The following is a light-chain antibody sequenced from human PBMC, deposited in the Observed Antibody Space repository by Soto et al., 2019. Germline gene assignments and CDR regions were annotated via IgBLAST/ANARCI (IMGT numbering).Light chain of an antibody. CDR1: SSDIGAYNY. V-gene: IGLV2-14*01. CDR2: DVS. J-gene: IGLJ2*01. CDR3: SSYTGSSVV. Sequence: QSVLTQPASVSGSPRQSITISCTGTSSDIGAYNYVSWYQQHPGKAPQLLIYDVSNRPSGVSNRFSGSKSGNTASLTISGLQADDEADYYCSSYTGSSVVFGGGTKLTVL.